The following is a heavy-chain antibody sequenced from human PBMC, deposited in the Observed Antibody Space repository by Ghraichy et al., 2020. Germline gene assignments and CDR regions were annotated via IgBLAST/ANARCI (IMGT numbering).Heavy chain of an antibody. CDR3: SRGFRTIVTAY. V-gene: IGHV1-2*02. D-gene: IGHD2-21*01. CDR2: INTHNGET. J-gene: IGHJ4*02. Sequence: ASVKVSCKASEYNFVAYFIHWVRQAPGQGLEWVGCINTHNGETTYSEKFKARVTLTRDTSTSTAYMDVSRLTSDDTAVYFCSRGFRTIVTAYWGQGTLIAVSS. CDR1: EYNFVAYF.